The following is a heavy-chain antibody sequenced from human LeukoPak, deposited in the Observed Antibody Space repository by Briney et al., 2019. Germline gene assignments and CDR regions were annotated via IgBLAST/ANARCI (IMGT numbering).Heavy chain of an antibody. Sequence: GGSLRLSCAASGFPFSSYAMYWVRQAPGKGLEWVSGISGSGGSTFYADSVKGRFTIPRDNFKNTLYLQMNSLRAEDTAVYYCAKDPFFSSSPDYWGQGTLVTVSS. J-gene: IGHJ4*02. CDR3: AKDPFFSSSPDY. D-gene: IGHD6-13*01. CDR2: ISGSGGST. V-gene: IGHV3-23*01. CDR1: GFPFSSYA.